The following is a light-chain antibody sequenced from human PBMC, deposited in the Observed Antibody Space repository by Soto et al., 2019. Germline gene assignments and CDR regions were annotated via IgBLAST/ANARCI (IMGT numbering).Light chain of an antibody. J-gene: IGLJ2*01. CDR3: GSFAASNNLL. Sequence: QSVLTQPPSASGSPGQSVTISCTGTGSDVGGYNYVSWYQQHPGKAPKLIIYDVNKRPSGVPERFSGSKSGNTASLTVSGLQADDEADYYCGSFAASNNLLFGGGTKVTGL. V-gene: IGLV2-8*01. CDR2: DVN. CDR1: GSDVGGYNY.